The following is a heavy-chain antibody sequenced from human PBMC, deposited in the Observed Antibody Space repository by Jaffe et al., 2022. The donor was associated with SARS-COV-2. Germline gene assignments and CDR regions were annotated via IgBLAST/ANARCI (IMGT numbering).Heavy chain of an antibody. CDR2: VSTNGDIT. J-gene: IGHJ3*02. Sequence: EMQLVESGGGLVQPGGSLRLSCVASEFIFTNYGLHWVRQAPGKGPEHVSAVSTNGDITYYASSVKGRFTISRDNPKNTLYLQMGSLRPEDTAVYYCASDAFHTWGQGTKVTVSS. CDR1: EFIFTNYG. CDR3: ASDAFHT. V-gene: IGHV3-64*01.